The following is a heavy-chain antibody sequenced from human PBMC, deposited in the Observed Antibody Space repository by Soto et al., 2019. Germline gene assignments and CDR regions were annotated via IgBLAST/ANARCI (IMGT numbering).Heavy chain of an antibody. CDR1: GGAIGGYY. V-gene: IGHV4-59*08. CDR2: ISDRGDI. Sequence: SETLSLTCSLSGGAIGGYYWNWFRQSPGKGLEWIGQISDRGDINYNPPLESRVAISTDTSKNQVSLTLTAVNAADTAVYFCARGRHWFGPWGQGTLVT. CDR3: ARGRHWFGP. J-gene: IGHJ5*02.